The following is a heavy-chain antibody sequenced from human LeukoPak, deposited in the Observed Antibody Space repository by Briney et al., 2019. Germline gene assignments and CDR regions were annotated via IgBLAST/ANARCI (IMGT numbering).Heavy chain of an antibody. J-gene: IGHJ4*02. CDR2: ISYDGSNK. Sequence: GGSPRLSCAASGFTFSSYAMHWVRQAPGKGLEWVAVISYDGSNKYYADSVKGRFTISRDNSKNTLYLQMNSLRAEDTAVYYCGRDLYYYDSSGYWDIGGQGTLVTVSS. V-gene: IGHV3-30-3*01. D-gene: IGHD3-22*01. CDR1: GFTFSSYA. CDR3: GRDLYYYDSSGYWDI.